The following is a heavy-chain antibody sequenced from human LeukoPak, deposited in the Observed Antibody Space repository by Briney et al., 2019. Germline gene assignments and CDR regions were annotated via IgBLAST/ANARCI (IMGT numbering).Heavy chain of an antibody. CDR3: ARDRYYYDSSGYYRGFYFDY. CDR1: GFTFSSYG. Sequence: GRSLRLSCAASGFTFSSYGMHWVRQAPGKGLEWVAVISYDGSNKYYADSVKGRFTISRNNSKNTLYLQMNSLRAEDTAVYYCARDRYYYDSSGYYRGFYFDYWGQGTLVTVSS. D-gene: IGHD3-22*01. J-gene: IGHJ4*02. CDR2: ISYDGSNK. V-gene: IGHV3-30*03.